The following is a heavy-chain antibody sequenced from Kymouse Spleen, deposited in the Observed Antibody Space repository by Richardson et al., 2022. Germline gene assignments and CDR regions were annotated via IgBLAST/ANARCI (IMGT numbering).Heavy chain of an antibody. CDR2: IGTAGDT. CDR1: GFTFSSYD. Sequence: EVQLVESGGGLVQPGGSLRLSCAASGFTFSSYDMHWVRQATGKGLEWVSAIGTAGDTYYPGSVKGRFTISRENAKNSLYLQMNSLRAGDTAVYYCARGRFGESYYYYYYGMDVWGQGTTVTVSS. CDR3: ARGRFGESYYYYYYGMDV. D-gene: IGHD3-10*01. J-gene: IGHJ6*02. V-gene: IGHV3-13*01.